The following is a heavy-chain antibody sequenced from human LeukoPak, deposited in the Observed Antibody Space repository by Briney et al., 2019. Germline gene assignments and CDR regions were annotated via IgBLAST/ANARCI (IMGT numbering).Heavy chain of an antibody. V-gene: IGHV3-9*01. CDR1: GFTFDDYA. J-gene: IGHJ3*02. CDR3: AKDSDSSGFDAFDI. CDR2: ISWNGGSI. Sequence: GRSLRLSCAASGFTFDDYAMHWVRQAPGKGLEWVSGISWNGGSIGYADSVKGRFTISRDNAKNSLYLQMNSLRAEDTALYYCAKDSDSSGFDAFDIWGQGTMVTVSS. D-gene: IGHD3-22*01.